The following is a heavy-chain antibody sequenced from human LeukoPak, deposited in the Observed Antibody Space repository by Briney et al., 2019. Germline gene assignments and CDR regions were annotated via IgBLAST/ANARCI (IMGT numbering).Heavy chain of an antibody. D-gene: IGHD6-19*01. CDR3: ARRFSSGCGSRCWYCVL. CDR1: GYSFTSYW. CDR2: IYPGDSDT. J-gene: IGHJ2*01. Sequence: GESLKISCKGSGYSFTSYWIVWVRQMPGKGLEWMGIIYPGDSDTRYSPSFQGQVTISADKSISTAYLQWSSLKASDTAMYYCARRFSSGCGSRCWYCVLWDRGTLVTVSS. V-gene: IGHV5-51*01.